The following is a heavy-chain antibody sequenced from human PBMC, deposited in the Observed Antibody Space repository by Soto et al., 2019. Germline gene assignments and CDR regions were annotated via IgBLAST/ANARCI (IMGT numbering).Heavy chain of an antibody. CDR3: ARGPYYDSSGYYLRTVY. J-gene: IGHJ4*02. D-gene: IGHD3-22*01. Sequence: QVQLQQWGAGLLKPSETLSLTCAVYGGSFSGYYWSWIRQPPGKGLEWIGEINHSGSTNYNPSLKRRVTISVDTSKNQFSLKLSSVTAADTAVYYCARGPYYDSSGYYLRTVYWGQGTLVTVSS. CDR1: GGSFSGYY. CDR2: INHSGST. V-gene: IGHV4-34*01.